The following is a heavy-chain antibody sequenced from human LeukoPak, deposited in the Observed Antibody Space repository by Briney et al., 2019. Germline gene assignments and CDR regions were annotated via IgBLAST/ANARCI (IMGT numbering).Heavy chain of an antibody. CDR1: GGSISSSSYY. CDR2: IYYSGGT. CDR3: ARDWKGYGYYYYYGMDV. V-gene: IGHV4-39*07. Sequence: SETLSLTCTVSGGSISSSSYYWGWIRQPPGKGLEWIGSIYYSGGTYYNPSLKSRVTISVDTSKNQFSLKLSSVTAADTAVYYCARDWKGYGYYYYYGMDVWGQGTTVTVSS. D-gene: IGHD5-18*01. J-gene: IGHJ6*02.